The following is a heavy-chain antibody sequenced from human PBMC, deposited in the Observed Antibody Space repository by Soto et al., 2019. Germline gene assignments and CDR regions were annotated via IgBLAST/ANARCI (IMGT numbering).Heavy chain of an antibody. D-gene: IGHD2-21*01. CDR3: AKFAVLMSPSGGWCNLFDP. J-gene: IGHJ5*02. CDR2: IRGTAT. CDR1: GFSFSSFA. Sequence: EVQLLESGGTLVQPGESLRLSCAVSGFSFSSFAMNWVRQAPGEGLEWVSIIRGTATSYADSVKGRFTISRDNSKNTVYLQMNTLIGEDTAVYYCAKFAVLMSPSGGWCNLFDPWGQGTLVIVSS. V-gene: IGHV3-23*01.